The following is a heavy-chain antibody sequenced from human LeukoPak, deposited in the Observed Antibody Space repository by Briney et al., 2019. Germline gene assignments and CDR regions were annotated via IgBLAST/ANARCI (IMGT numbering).Heavy chain of an antibody. Sequence: ASVKVSCKASRYTFTGYYMNWVRQAPGQGLEWMGWINPNSGDTHYLQKFQGRVTVTRDTSISTAYMELSRLRSDDTAVYYCARDLANANFDCWGQGTLVTVSS. J-gene: IGHJ4*02. V-gene: IGHV1-2*02. CDR3: ARDLANANFDC. CDR2: INPNSGDT. CDR1: RYTFTGYY.